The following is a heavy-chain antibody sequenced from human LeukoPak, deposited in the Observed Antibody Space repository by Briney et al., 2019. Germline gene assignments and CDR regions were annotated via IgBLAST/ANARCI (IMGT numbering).Heavy chain of an antibody. CDR2: IKSETDGGTT. V-gene: IGHV3-15*01. D-gene: IGHD3-3*01. CDR1: GFTFSNAW. CDR3: TTGPTEYYDFWSGTSEYYYYGMDV. J-gene: IGHJ6*02. Sequence: PGGSLRLSCAASGFTFSNAWMSWVRQAPGKGLEWVGRIKSETDGGTTDYAAPVKGRFTISRDDSKNTLYLQMNSLKTEDTAVYYCTTGPTEYYDFWSGTSEYYYYGMDVWGQGTTVTVSS.